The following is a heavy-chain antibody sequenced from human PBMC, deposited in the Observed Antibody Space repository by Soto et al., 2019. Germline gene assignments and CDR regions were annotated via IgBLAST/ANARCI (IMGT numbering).Heavy chain of an antibody. Sequence: PSETLSLTCTVSGGSISSYYWSWIRQPPGKGLEWIGYIYYSGSTNCNPSLKSRVTISVDTSKNQFSLKLSSVTAADTAVYYCARALILTGYYIHDAFDIWGQGTMVTVSS. D-gene: IGHD3-9*01. V-gene: IGHV4-59*01. CDR2: IYYSGST. CDR3: ARALILTGYYIHDAFDI. CDR1: GGSISSYY. J-gene: IGHJ3*02.